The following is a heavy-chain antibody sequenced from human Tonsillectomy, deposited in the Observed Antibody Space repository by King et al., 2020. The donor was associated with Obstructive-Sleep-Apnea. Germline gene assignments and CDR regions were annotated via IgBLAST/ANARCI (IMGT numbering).Heavy chain of an antibody. D-gene: IGHD3-10*01. Sequence: QLQESGPGLVKPSETLSLTCTVSGGSISSSSYYWGWIRQPPGKGLEWIGSIYYSGSTYYNPSLKSRVTISVDTSKNQFSLKLSSVTAADTAVYYLARTISDVLLWFGELLGYVDYWGQGTLVTVSA. CDR2: IYYSGST. CDR1: GGSISSSSYY. V-gene: IGHV4-39*01. CDR3: ARTISDVLLWFGELLGYVDY. J-gene: IGHJ4*02.